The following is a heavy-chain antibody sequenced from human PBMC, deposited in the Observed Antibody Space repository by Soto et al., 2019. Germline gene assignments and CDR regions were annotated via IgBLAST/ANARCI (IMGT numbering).Heavy chain of an antibody. CDR2: ISGGAGTT. CDR1: GFTFSSYA. J-gene: IGHJ5*02. V-gene: IGHV3-23*01. Sequence: GGSLRLSCAASGFTFSSYAMNWVRQAPGKGLEWVSVISGGAGTTYYADSVKGRFTISRDSSNNTLYLQMNSLRVEGTAVYYCAKAGEQQLVRAWFDPWGQGTLVTVSS. CDR3: AKAGEQQLVRAWFDP. D-gene: IGHD6-13*01.